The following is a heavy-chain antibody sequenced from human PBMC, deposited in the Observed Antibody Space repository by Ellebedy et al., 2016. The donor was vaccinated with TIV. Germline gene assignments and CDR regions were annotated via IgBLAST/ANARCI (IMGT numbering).Heavy chain of an antibody. CDR1: GFTFSTYW. CDR2: IKGDGSES. J-gene: IGHJ4*02. V-gene: IGHV3-7*01. D-gene: IGHD4-17*01. Sequence: GESLKISCAASGFTFSTYWMSWVRQAPGKGLEWVANIKGDGSESAYVDSVKGRFTISRDNAKNSLYLQMNSLRAEDTALYYCARDWCDYCEGRVFDYWGQGTLVTVSS. CDR3: ARDWCDYCEGRVFDY.